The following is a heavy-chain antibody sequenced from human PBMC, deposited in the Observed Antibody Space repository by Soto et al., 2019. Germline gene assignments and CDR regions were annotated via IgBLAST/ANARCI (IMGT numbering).Heavy chain of an antibody. D-gene: IGHD3-22*01. V-gene: IGHV1-69*06. CDR3: ARGGYYYDSSGYYSTFDY. CDR2: IIPIFGTA. Sequence: QVQLVQSGAEVKKPGSSVKVSCKASGGTFSSYAISWVRQAPGQGLEWMGGIIPIFGTANYAQKFQGRVTITGDKSTSTAYMELSSLRSEDTAVYYCARGGYYYDSSGYYSTFDYWGQGTLVTVSS. J-gene: IGHJ4*02. CDR1: GGTFSSYA.